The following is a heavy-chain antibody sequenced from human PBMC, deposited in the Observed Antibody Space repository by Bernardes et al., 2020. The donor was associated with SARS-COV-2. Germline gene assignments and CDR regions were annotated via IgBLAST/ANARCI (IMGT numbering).Heavy chain of an antibody. CDR2: INQGGGEE. V-gene: IGHV3-7*01. CDR3: GRGSWPVDY. J-gene: IGHJ4*02. D-gene: IGHD1-26*01. CDR1: GFTFSSSW. Sequence: VGSLRLSCATSGFTFSSSWMTWVRQAPGKGLEWVASINQGGGEEHYVDSVRGRFTISRDDAKSSLYLQMNRLTVGDTAVYYCGRGSWPVDYWGQGTLVTVSS.